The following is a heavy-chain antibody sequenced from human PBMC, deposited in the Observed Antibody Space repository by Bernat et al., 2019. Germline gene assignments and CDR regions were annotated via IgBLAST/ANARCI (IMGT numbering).Heavy chain of an antibody. Sequence: QVQLVESGGGVVQPGRSLRLSCAASGFTFSSYGMHWVRQAPGKGLEWVAVIWYDGSNKYYADSVKGRFTISRDNSKNTLYLQMNSLRAEDTAVYYCARAFPPNSFDYWGQGTLVTVSS. CDR2: IWYDGSNK. V-gene: IGHV3-33*01. D-gene: IGHD2-8*01. J-gene: IGHJ4*02. CDR3: ARAFPPNSFDY. CDR1: GFTFSSYG.